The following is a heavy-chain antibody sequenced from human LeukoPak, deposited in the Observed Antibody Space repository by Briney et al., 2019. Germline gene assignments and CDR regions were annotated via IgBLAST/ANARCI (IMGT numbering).Heavy chain of an antibody. D-gene: IGHD2-15*01. Sequence: ASVKVSCKASGYTFTSYAMHWVRQAPGQRLEWMGWMNPNSGNTGYAQKFQGRVTMTRNTSISTAYMELSSLRSEDTAVYYCARDGRVVAATYYYYYGMDVWGQGTTVTVSS. CDR2: MNPNSGNT. J-gene: IGHJ6*02. CDR3: ARDGRVVAATYYYYYGMDV. V-gene: IGHV1-8*02. CDR1: GYTFTSYA.